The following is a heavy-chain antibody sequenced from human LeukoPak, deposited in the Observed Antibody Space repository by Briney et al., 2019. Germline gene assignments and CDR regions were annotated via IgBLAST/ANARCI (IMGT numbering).Heavy chain of an antibody. J-gene: IGHJ5*02. CDR3: ARRRNSAWFGELESDRNWFDT. D-gene: IGHD3-10*01. CDR1: GYSISSGYY. Sequence: SETLSLTCTVSGYSISSGYYWGWIRQPPGKGLEWIGSIYHSGTTYYNPPLKSRVTISVDTSKNQFSLKLSSVTAADTAVYYCARRRNSAWFGELESDRNWFDTWGQGTLVTVSS. V-gene: IGHV4-38-2*02. CDR2: IYHSGTT.